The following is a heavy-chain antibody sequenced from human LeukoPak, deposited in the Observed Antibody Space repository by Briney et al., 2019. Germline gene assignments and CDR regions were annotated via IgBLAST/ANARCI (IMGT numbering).Heavy chain of an antibody. D-gene: IGHD6-19*01. V-gene: IGHV4-34*01. Sequence: SETLSLTCAVYGGSFSGYYWSWIRQPPGKGLEWIGEINHSGSTNYNPSLKSRVTISVDTSENQFSLKLSSVTAADTAVYYCAREGVIAVAGRVPFDYWGQGTLVTVSS. CDR1: GGSFSGYY. J-gene: IGHJ4*02. CDR3: AREGVIAVAGRVPFDY. CDR2: INHSGST.